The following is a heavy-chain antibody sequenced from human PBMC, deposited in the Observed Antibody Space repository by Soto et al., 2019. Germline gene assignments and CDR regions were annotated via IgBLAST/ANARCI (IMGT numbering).Heavy chain of an antibody. V-gene: IGHV3-74*01. D-gene: IGHD3-22*01. CDR1: GFTFSSYW. J-gene: IGHJ5*02. CDR3: AGKETYYYDSSGYWGLDP. Sequence: GGSLRLSCAASGFTFSSYWMHWVRQAPGKGLVWVSRINSDGSSTSYADSVKGRFTISRDNAKNTLYLQMNSLRAEDTAVYYCAGKETYYYDSSGYWGLDPWGQGPLVTVSS. CDR2: INSDGSST.